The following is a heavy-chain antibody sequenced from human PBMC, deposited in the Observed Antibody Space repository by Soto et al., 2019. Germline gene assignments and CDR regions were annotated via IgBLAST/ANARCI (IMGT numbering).Heavy chain of an antibody. D-gene: IGHD2-2*02. Sequence: QVQLQESGPGLVKPSGTLSLTYAVSGGSISSSNWWSWVRQPPGKGLEWIGEIYHSGSTNYNPSLKSRVTISVDKSKNQFSLKLSSVTAADTAVYYCASVYCSSTSCYTVYGMDVWGQGTTVTVSS. CDR2: IYHSGST. V-gene: IGHV4-4*02. CDR1: GGSISSSNW. J-gene: IGHJ6*02. CDR3: ASVYCSSTSCYTVYGMDV.